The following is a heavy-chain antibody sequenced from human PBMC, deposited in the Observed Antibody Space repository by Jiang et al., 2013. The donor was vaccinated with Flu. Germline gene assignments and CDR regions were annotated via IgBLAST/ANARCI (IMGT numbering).Heavy chain of an antibody. D-gene: IGHD2-2*01. CDR3: TRGVVPSWGAPYNWFDP. Sequence: LLKPSETLSLTCTVSGASISSHYWNWIRQSPGKGLEWIGYFYYSYSGKTDYNPSLKSRVTISADTSKNQFSLNLTSVTAADTAVYYCTRGVVPSWGAPYNWFDPWGQGTRVTVTS. V-gene: IGHV4-59*11. CDR2: FYYSYSGKT. CDR1: GASISSHY. J-gene: IGHJ5*02.